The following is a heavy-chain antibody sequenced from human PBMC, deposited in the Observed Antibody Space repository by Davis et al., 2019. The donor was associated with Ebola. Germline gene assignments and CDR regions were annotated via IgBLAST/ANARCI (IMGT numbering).Heavy chain of an antibody. Sequence: ASVKVSCKASGFSFTAYYIHWVRQAPGQGLEWMGRINANTGGTNYAQNFQGRVTMTRDTSISTVYMEVSGLKSDDTAVYYCARVAGPGTIFPVGDAFDFWGQGTIVSVSS. V-gene: IGHV1-2*06. CDR1: GFSFTAYY. CDR2: INANTGGT. CDR3: ARVAGPGTIFPVGDAFDF. D-gene: IGHD3-10*02. J-gene: IGHJ3*01.